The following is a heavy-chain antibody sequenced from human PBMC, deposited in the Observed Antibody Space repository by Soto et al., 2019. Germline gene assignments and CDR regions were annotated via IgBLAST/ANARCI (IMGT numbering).Heavy chain of an antibody. CDR2: ISGSGGST. D-gene: IGHD3-9*01. CDR3: AKDFHYDILTGYYSFDY. J-gene: IGHJ4*02. CDR1: GFTFSSYA. V-gene: IGHV3-23*01. Sequence: ASLRLSCAASGFTFSSYAMSWVRQAPGRGLEWVSAISGSGGSTYYADSVKGRFTISRDNSKNTLYLQMNSLRAEDTAVYYCAKDFHYDILTGYYSFDYCGQRTLVTVSS.